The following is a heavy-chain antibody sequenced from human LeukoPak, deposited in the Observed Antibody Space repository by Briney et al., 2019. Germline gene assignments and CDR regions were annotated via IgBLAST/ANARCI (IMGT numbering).Heavy chain of an antibody. V-gene: IGHV3-9*01. CDR2: ISWNSGSI. CDR1: GFTFDDYA. D-gene: IGHD3-10*01. Sequence: GGSLRLSCAAPGFTFDDYAMHWVRQAPGKGLEWVSGISWNSGSIGYADSVKGRFTISRDNAKNSLYLQMNSLRAEDTALYYCAKVGVRGGLDYWGQGTLVTVSS. J-gene: IGHJ4*02. CDR3: AKVGVRGGLDY.